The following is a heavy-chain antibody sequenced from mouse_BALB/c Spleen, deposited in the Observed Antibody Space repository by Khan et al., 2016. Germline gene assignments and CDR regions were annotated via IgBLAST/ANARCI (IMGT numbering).Heavy chain of an antibody. V-gene: IGHV3-2*02. D-gene: IGHD2-4*01. CDR3: ARGRITTFDY. J-gene: IGHJ2*01. Sequence: EVQLQESGPGLVKPSQSLSLTCTVTGYSITSDYAWNWIRQFPGNKLEWMGYISYSDSTNYNPSLQSRISITRDTSKNQFFLQLNSVTTEDTATYYCARGRITTFDYWGQGTTLTVSS. CDR1: GYSITSDYA. CDR2: ISYSDST.